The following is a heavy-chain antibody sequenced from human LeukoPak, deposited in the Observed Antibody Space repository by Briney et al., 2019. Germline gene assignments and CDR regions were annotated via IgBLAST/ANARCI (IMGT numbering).Heavy chain of an antibody. J-gene: IGHJ4*02. CDR2: IDPSDSYT. V-gene: IGHV5-10-1*01. CDR3: ARLPMTLNYFDY. Sequence: GESLKISCKGSGYSFTSYWISWVRQMPGKGLEWMGRIDPSDSYTNYSPSFQGHVTISADKSVNTAYLQWSSLRAPDTAMYYCARLPMTLNYFDYCGQGTLVTVSS. CDR1: GYSFTSYW. D-gene: IGHD3-22*01.